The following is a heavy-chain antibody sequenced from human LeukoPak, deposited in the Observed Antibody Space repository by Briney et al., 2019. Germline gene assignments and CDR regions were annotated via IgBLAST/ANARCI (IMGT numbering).Heavy chain of an antibody. CDR2: ISGSGGST. Sequence: AGGSLRLSCAASGFTFSSYAMSWVRQAPGKGLEWVSAISGSGGSTYYADSVKGRFTISRDNSKNTLYLQMNSLRAEDTAVYYCAREVGATRGLDPWGQGTLVTVSS. V-gene: IGHV3-23*01. J-gene: IGHJ5*02. CDR3: AREVGATRGLDP. CDR1: GFTFSSYA. D-gene: IGHD1-26*01.